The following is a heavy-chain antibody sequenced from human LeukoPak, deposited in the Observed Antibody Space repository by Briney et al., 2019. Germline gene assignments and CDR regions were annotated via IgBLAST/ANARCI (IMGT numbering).Heavy chain of an antibody. J-gene: IGHJ4*02. Sequence: SETLSLTCSVSGGSIRSHYWNWIRQPPGKGLEWLGDIYYTGSTYYNPSLKSRVTISVDTSKNQFSLRLSSVTAADTAVYYCARERWEGGSFVMGFDYWGQGALVTVSS. D-gene: IGHD1-26*01. CDR1: GGSIRSHY. CDR3: ARERWEGGSFVMGFDY. V-gene: IGHV4-59*11. CDR2: IYYTGST.